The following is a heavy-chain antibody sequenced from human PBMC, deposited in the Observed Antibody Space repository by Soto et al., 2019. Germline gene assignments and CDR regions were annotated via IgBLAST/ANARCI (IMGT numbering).Heavy chain of an antibody. J-gene: IGHJ4*02. CDR1: GFTFSSYS. Sequence: GGSLRLSCAASGFTFSSYSMNWVRQAPGKGLEWVSYISSSSSTIYYADSVKGRFTISRDNAKNSLYLQMNSLRDEDTAVYYCARDWADFWSGYFDYWGQGTLVTVSS. D-gene: IGHD3-3*01. CDR2: ISSSSSTI. V-gene: IGHV3-48*02. CDR3: ARDWADFWSGYFDY.